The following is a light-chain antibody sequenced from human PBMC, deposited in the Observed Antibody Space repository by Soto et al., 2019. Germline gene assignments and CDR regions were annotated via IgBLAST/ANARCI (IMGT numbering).Light chain of an antibody. CDR3: AAWDDSLSGVV. V-gene: IGLV1-47*02. Sequence: QSVLTQPPSASGTPGQRVTISCCGSSSNIGSNYVYWYQQLPGTAPKLLIYSNNQRPSGVPDRFSGSKSVTLASLAISGLRSEYEAEYYWAAWDDSLSGVVFGGGTKVTVL. CDR1: SSNIGSNY. J-gene: IGLJ2*01. CDR2: SNN.